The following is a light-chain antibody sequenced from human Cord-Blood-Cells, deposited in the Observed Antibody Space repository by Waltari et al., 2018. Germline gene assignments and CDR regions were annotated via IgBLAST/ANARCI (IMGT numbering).Light chain of an antibody. CDR1: QSVLYSSNNKNY. CDR3: QQYYSTPWT. Sequence: DIVMTQSPDSLAASLGERATINCKSSQSVLYSSNNKNYLAWYQQKPGQPPKLLIYRASTRESGVPDRFSGSGSGTDFTLTISSLQAEDVAVYYCQQYYSTPWTFGQGTKVEIK. J-gene: IGKJ1*01. CDR2: RAS. V-gene: IGKV4-1*01.